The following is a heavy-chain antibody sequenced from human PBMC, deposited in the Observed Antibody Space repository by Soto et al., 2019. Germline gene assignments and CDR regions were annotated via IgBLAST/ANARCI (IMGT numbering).Heavy chain of an antibody. J-gene: IGHJ4*02. Sequence: QVQLVESGGGVVQPGRSLRLSCAASGFTFSSYAMHLVRQAPGKGLEWVAVISYDGSNKYYADSVKGRFTISRDNSKNTLYLKMNSLRAEDTAVYYCARVPVRVFWSGYPDYWGQGTLVTVSS. CDR3: ARVPVRVFWSGYPDY. V-gene: IGHV3-30-3*01. CDR2: ISYDGSNK. D-gene: IGHD3-3*01. CDR1: GFTFSSYA.